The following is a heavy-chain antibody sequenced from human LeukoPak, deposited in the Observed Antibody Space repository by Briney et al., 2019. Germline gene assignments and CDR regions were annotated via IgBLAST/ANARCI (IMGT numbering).Heavy chain of an antibody. D-gene: IGHD6-13*01. Sequence: SVKVSCKASGGTFSSYAISWVRQAPGQGLEWMGGIIPIFGTANYAQKFQGRVTITTDESTSTAYMELSSLRSEDTAVYYCAITPCIAAAGFPFDYWGQRTLVTVSS. CDR3: AITPCIAAAGFPFDY. CDR1: GGTFSSYA. J-gene: IGHJ4*02. V-gene: IGHV1-69*05. CDR2: IIPIFGTA.